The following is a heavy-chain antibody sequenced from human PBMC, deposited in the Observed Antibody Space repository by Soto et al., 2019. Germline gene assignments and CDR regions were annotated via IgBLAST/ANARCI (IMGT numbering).Heavy chain of an antibody. D-gene: IGHD6-13*01. CDR1: GVSISTYY. V-gene: IGHV4-4*07. Sequence: VQLQESGPGLVRPSETLSLTCTFSGVSISTYYWSWILQPAVKGLEWIGRIYTSGSTNYNPSLKSRVHISVATDKNQFSLNLRSVTAAATAVYYCERSSPGYGTSWYSFDYWGQGTLVTVSS. J-gene: IGHJ4*02. CDR2: IYTSGST. CDR3: ERSSPGYGTSWYSFDY.